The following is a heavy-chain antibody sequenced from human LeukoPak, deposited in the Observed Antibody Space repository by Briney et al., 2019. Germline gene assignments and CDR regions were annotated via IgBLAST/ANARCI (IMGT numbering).Heavy chain of an antibody. D-gene: IGHD5-18*01. CDR2: IYYSGST. CDR1: GGSISSSSYY. V-gene: IGHV4-39*07. CDR3: ARIPVSRNSYIPTQGPLMDV. J-gene: IGHJ6*02. Sequence: SETLSLTCTVSGGSISSSSYYWGWIRQPPGKGLEWIGTIYYSGSTYYSPSLKSRVTISVDTSKNQFSLKLTSVTAADTAVYYCARIPVSRNSYIPTQGPLMDVWGQGTTVTVSS.